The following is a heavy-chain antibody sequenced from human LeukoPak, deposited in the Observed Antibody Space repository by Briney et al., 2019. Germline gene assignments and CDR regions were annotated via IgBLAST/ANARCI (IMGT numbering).Heavy chain of an antibody. CDR2: INPKSGGT. CDR1: GYTFTGYY. CDR3: AREEVDYGATFAR. V-gene: IGHV1-2*02. J-gene: IGHJ4*02. D-gene: IGHD4-17*01. Sequence: ASVKASFTASGYTFTGYYIHWVRQAPGQGLEWMGWINPKSGGTDVAQKFQGRATMTRDTSISTAYMELSRLRSDDTAVYCCAREEVDYGATFARWGQVTLVTVSS.